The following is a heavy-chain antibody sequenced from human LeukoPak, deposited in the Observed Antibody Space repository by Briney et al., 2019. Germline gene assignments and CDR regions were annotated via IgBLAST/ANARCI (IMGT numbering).Heavy chain of an antibody. J-gene: IGHJ5*02. Sequence: ASVKVSCKASGYTFTGYYMHWVRQAPGQGLEWMGRINPNSGGTNYAQKFRGRVTMTRDTSISIAYMELSRLRSDDTAVYYCARALGYCSGGSCENWFDPWGQGTLVTVSS. CDR3: ARALGYCSGGSCENWFDP. CDR1: GYTFTGYY. D-gene: IGHD2-15*01. CDR2: INPNSGGT. V-gene: IGHV1-2*06.